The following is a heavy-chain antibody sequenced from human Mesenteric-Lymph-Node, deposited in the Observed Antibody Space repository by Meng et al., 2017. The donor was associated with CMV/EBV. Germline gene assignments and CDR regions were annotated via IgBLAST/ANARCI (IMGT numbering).Heavy chain of an antibody. D-gene: IGHD1-14*01. CDR1: GFIFSNYD. Sequence: GGSLRLSCAASGFIFSNYDMHWVRQRTGKGLEWVSAIGTSGDTHYPASVKGRFTISREGAKNSVYLQMNSLRVEDTAVYYCARVSRINLGAFDIWGQGTMVTVS. CDR3: ARVSRINLGAFDI. CDR2: IGTSGDT. J-gene: IGHJ3*02. V-gene: IGHV3-13*01.